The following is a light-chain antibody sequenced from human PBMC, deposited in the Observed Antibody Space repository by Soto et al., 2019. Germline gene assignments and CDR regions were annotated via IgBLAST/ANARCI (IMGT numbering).Light chain of an antibody. V-gene: IGKV3-11*01. CDR3: QQRSNWPPGYT. CDR1: KSVSSY. Sequence: EIVLTQSPATLSLSPGERATLSCRASKSVSSYLAWYQQKPGQAPRLLIYDASNRATGIPARFSGSGSGTDFPLTISSLEPEDFAVYYCQQRSNWPPGYTFGQGTKLEIK. CDR2: DAS. J-gene: IGKJ2*01.